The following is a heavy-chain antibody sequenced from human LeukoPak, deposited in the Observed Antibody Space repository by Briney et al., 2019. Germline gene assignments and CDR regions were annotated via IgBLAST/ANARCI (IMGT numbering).Heavy chain of an antibody. J-gene: IGHJ5*02. CDR2: IYYSGST. Sequence: SETLSLTCTVSGGSISSYYWGWIRQPPGKGLEWIGSIYYSGSTYYNPSLKSRVTISVDTSKNQFSLKLSSVTAADTAVYYCARFLEWPSLYNWFDPWGQGTLVTVSS. CDR1: GGSISSYY. V-gene: IGHV4-39*01. D-gene: IGHD3-3*01. CDR3: ARFLEWPSLYNWFDP.